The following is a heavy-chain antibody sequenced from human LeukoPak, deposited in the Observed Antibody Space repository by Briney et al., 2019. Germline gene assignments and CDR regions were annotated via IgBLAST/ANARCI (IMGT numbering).Heavy chain of an antibody. V-gene: IGHV4-59*01. Sequence: SETLSLTCTVSGGSISNYYWTCIRQPPGKGLEWIGYIYDSGSTNYNPSLQSRVTISVDTSKNQFSLRLSSVTAADTAVYYCARGGYSYGSLVVFDYWGQGTLVTVSS. CDR3: ARGGYSYGSLVVFDY. CDR1: GGSISNYY. CDR2: IYDSGST. D-gene: IGHD5-18*01. J-gene: IGHJ4*02.